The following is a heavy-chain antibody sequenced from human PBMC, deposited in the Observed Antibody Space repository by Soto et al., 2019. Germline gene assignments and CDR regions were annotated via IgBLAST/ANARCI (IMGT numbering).Heavy chain of an antibody. J-gene: IGHJ1*01. Sequence: QVQLVESGGGVVQPGRSLRLSCAASGFTFSSYGMHWVRQAPGKGLEWVAVISYDGSNKYYADSVNGRFTISRDNSKNTLYLQMNSLRAEDTAVYYCAKGGDILTGYETSAEYFQHWGQGTLVTVSS. CDR2: ISYDGSNK. CDR1: GFTFSSYG. D-gene: IGHD3-9*01. CDR3: AKGGDILTGYETSAEYFQH. V-gene: IGHV3-30*18.